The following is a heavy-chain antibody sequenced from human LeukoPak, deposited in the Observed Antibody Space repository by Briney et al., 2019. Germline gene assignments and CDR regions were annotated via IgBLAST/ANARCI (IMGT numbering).Heavy chain of an antibody. CDR1: GFTVSRNY. D-gene: IGHD6-6*01. CDR2: IYSGGST. V-gene: IGHV3-53*01. J-gene: IGHJ4*02. CDR3: ASMYSSSSYY. Sequence: TGGSLRLSCAVSGFTVSRNYMIWVRQAPGGGLEWVSLIYSGGSTYYADSVKGRFTISRDNSKNTLYLQMNSLRVEDTAVYYCASMYSSSSYYWGQGTLVTVSS.